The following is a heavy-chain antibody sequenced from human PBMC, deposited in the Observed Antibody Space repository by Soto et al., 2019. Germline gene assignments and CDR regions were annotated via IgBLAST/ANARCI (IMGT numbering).Heavy chain of an antibody. CDR1: GGSFSGYY. V-gene: IGHV4-34*01. CDR3: ARGRAAAAAEDY. CDR2: INHSGST. Sequence: SETLSLTCAFYGGSFSGYYWSLIRQPPGKGLEWIGEINHSGSTNYNPSLKSRVTISVDTSKNQFSLKLSSVTAADTAVYYCARGRAAAAAEDYWGQGTLVTVSS. D-gene: IGHD6-13*01. J-gene: IGHJ4*02.